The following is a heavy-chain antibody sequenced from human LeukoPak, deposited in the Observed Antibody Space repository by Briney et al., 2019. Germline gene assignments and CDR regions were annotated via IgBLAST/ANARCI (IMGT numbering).Heavy chain of an antibody. J-gene: IGHJ5*02. CDR1: GGSINNYY. V-gene: IGHV4-59*01. D-gene: IGHD4-17*01. CDR3: ARDYGDHAFWFDP. CDR2: IYYSGRT. Sequence: SETLSLTCTVSGGSINNYYWTCIRQPPGKGLEWIGNIYYSGRTTYNPTLKSRVTISVHSSENQFSLKLSAVTAADTAVYYCARDYGDHAFWFDPWGQGTLVTVSS.